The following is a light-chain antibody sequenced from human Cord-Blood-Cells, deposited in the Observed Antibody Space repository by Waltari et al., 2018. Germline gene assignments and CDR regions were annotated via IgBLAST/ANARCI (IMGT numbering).Light chain of an antibody. CDR3: QQYGSSQT. J-gene: IGKJ1*01. CDR2: GAS. CDR1: QSVSSSY. V-gene: IGKV3-20*01. Sequence: VLTQSPGTLSLSPGERATLSCRASQSVSSSYLAWYQQKPGQAPRLLIYGASSRATGIPDRFSGSGSGTDFTLTISRLEPEDFAVYYCQQYGSSQTFGQGTKVEIK.